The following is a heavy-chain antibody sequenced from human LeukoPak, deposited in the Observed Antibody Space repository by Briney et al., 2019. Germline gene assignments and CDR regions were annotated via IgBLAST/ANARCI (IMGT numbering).Heavy chain of an antibody. CDR1: GYTFTSYD. D-gene: IGHD5-18*01. Sequence: ASVKVSCKASGYTFTSYDINWVRQATGQGLEWMGWMNPNSGNTGYAQKFQGRVTMTRNTSISTAYMELSSLRSEDTAVYYCARGKVDTAMVDYYYYYGMDVWGQGTTVTVSS. J-gene: IGHJ6*02. CDR3: ARGKVDTAMVDYYYYYGMDV. V-gene: IGHV1-8*01. CDR2: MNPNSGNT.